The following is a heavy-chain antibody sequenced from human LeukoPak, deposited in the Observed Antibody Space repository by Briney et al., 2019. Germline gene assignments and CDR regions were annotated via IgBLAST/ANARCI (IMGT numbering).Heavy chain of an antibody. Sequence: GRSLRLSCVASGFTFSSYGMHWVRQAPGKGLEWVAVIWYDGSNKYYADSVKGRFTISRDNSKNTLYLQMNSLRAEDTAVYYCARGHLYSSGWYDYWGQGTLVTVSS. V-gene: IGHV3-33*01. CDR2: IWYDGSNK. J-gene: IGHJ4*02. CDR3: ARGHLYSSGWYDY. D-gene: IGHD6-19*01. CDR1: GFTFSSYG.